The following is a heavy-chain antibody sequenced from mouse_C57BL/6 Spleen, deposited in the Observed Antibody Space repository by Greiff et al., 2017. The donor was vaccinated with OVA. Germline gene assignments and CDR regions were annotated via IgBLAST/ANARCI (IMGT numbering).Heavy chain of an antibody. V-gene: IGHV5S21*01. CDR2: ISSGGDYI. Sequence: EVQLVESGEGLVKPGGSLKLSCAASGFTFSSYAMSWVRQTPEKRLEWVAYISSGGDYIYYADTVKGRSTISRDNARNTLYLQMSSLKSEDTAMYYCARDNYSNYVWYFDVWGTGTPVTVSS. J-gene: IGHJ1*03. D-gene: IGHD2-5*01. CDR1: GFTFSSYA. CDR3: ARDNYSNYVWYFDV.